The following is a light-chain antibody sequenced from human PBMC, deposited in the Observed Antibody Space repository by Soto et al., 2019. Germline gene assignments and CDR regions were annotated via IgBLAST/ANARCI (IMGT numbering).Light chain of an antibody. CDR3: QQYNNWPIT. Sequence: EKVMTQSPATLSVSPGERVTLSCRAGQSVSNNLAWYQQKPGQAPRLLFYGASTRATGIPARFSGSGSETDFTLTISSLQSEDFAVYYCQQYNNWPITFGQGTRLEI. CDR2: GAS. J-gene: IGKJ5*01. CDR1: QSVSNN. V-gene: IGKV3-15*01.